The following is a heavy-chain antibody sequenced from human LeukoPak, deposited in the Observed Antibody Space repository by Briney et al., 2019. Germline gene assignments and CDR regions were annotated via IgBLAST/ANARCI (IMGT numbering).Heavy chain of an antibody. V-gene: IGHV3-13*01. D-gene: IGHD5-24*01. CDR3: ARGDGYNTFDY. CDR2: IGTAGGT. J-gene: IGHJ4*02. Sequence: SGGSLRLSCAASGFTFSSYDMHWVRQATGKGLEWVSAIGTAGGTYYPGSVKGRFTISRENAKNSLYLQMNSLRAGDTAVYYCARGDGYNTFDYWGQGTLVTVSS. CDR1: GFTFSSYD.